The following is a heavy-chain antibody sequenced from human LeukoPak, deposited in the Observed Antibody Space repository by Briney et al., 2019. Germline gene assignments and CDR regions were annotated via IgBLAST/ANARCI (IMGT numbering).Heavy chain of an antibody. Sequence: PGGSLRLSCEVSGFPFSSLAMSWVRQAPGRGLEWVSGISISGDMTYYADSVQGRFIISRDNSKNTVYLQMDSLRVEDTAVYYCANEEVPNDYWGQGTLVTVSS. D-gene: IGHD4/OR15-4a*01. CDR3: ANEEVPNDY. CDR1: GFPFSSLA. J-gene: IGHJ4*02. CDR2: ISISGDMT. V-gene: IGHV3-23*01.